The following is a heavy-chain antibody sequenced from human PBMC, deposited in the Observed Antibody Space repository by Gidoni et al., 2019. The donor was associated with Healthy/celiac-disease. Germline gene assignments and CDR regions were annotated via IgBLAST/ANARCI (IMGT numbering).Heavy chain of an antibody. J-gene: IGHJ6*02. V-gene: IGHV3-74*01. CDR3: ASDSSSWYGYYYGMDV. D-gene: IGHD6-13*01. Sequence: EVQLVESGGGLVQPGGSLRLSCAASGFTFSSYWMHWVRQAPGKGLVWVSRINRDGSSTSYADSVKGRFTISRDNAKNTLYLQMNSLRAEDTAVYYCASDSSSWYGYYYGMDVWGQGTTVTVSS. CDR2: INRDGSST. CDR1: GFTFSSYW.